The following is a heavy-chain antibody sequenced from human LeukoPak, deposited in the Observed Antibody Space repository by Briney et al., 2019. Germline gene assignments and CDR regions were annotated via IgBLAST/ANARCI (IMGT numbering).Heavy chain of an antibody. Sequence: SVKVSCKASGGTFSSYAISWVRQAPGQGLEWMGRIIPILGIANYAQKFQGRVTITADKSTSTAYMELSSLRSEDTAVYYCARTFTYYGSGSYYPGDYWGQGTLVTVSS. CDR1: GGTFSSYA. CDR2: IIPILGIA. V-gene: IGHV1-69*04. D-gene: IGHD3-10*01. CDR3: ARTFTYYGSGSYYPGDY. J-gene: IGHJ4*02.